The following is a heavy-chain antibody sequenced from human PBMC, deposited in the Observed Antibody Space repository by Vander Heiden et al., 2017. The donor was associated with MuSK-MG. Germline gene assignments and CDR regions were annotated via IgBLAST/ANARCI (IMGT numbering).Heavy chain of an antibody. CDR3: AKNYDFWSGPWGY. D-gene: IGHD3-3*01. Sequence: EVQLLESGGGLVQPGGSLRLSCAAPGFTFSSYAINWVPQAPGKGVEWVSAISGSGGSTYYADSVKGRFTISRDNSKNTLYLQMNSLRAEDTAVYYCAKNYDFWSGPWGYWGQGTLVTVSS. V-gene: IGHV3-23*01. J-gene: IGHJ4*02. CDR2: ISGSGGST. CDR1: GFTFSSYA.